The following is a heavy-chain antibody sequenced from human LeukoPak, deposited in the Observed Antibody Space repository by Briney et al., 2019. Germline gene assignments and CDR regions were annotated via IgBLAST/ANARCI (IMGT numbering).Heavy chain of an antibody. Sequence: GGSLRLSCAASGFTFSSYSMNWVRQAPGKGLEWVSSISSSSSYIYYADSVKGRFTISRDNAKNSLYLQMNSLRAEDTAVYYCAKWLIEWELRSNPFDYWGQGTLVTVSS. CDR2: ISSSSSYI. V-gene: IGHV3-21*01. CDR3: AKWLIEWELRSNPFDY. D-gene: IGHD1-26*01. J-gene: IGHJ4*02. CDR1: GFTFSSYS.